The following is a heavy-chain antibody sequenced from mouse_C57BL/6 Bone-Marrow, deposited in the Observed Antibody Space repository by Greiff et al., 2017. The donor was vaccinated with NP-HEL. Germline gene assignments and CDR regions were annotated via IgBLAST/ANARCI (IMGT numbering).Heavy chain of an antibody. Sequence: VQLQQSGAELVRPGASVKLSCKASGYTFTGYYINWVKQRPGQGLEWIARIYPGSGNTYYNEKFKGKATLTAEKSSSTAYMQLSSLTSEDSAVYFCARDGLRLLFDYWGQGTTLTVSS. D-gene: IGHD2-4*01. CDR3: ARDGLRLLFDY. CDR2: IYPGSGNT. CDR1: GYTFTGYY. V-gene: IGHV1-76*01. J-gene: IGHJ2*01.